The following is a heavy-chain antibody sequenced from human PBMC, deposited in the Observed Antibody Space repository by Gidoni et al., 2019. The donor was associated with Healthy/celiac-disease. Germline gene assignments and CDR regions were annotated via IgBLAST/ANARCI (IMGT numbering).Heavy chain of an antibody. D-gene: IGHD1-26*01. J-gene: IGHJ3*02. Sequence: QITLKESGPTLVKPTQTLTLTCTFSGFSLSTSGVGVGWCRQPPGTALEWLALIYWDDDKRYSPSLKSRLTITKDTSKNQVVLTMTNMDPVDTATYYCAHYLVGATHPTRGDAFDIWGQGTMVTVSS. V-gene: IGHV2-5*02. CDR2: IYWDDDK. CDR3: AHYLVGATHPTRGDAFDI. CDR1: GFSLSTSGVG.